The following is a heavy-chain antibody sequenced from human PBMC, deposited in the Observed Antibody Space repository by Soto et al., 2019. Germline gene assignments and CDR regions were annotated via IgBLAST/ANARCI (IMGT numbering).Heavy chain of an antibody. CDR2: IYPGDSDT. D-gene: IGHD5-18*01. J-gene: IGHJ4*02. CDR3: GRLINTAMGPFDY. V-gene: IGHV5-51*01. Sequence: PGESLKISCKGSAYTFTSYWIGWVRQMPGKGLEWMGIIYPGDSDTRYNPSFQGQVTISADKSLSTAYLQWSSLKASDTAMYYCGRLINTAMGPFDYWGQGTLVTVSS. CDR1: AYTFTSYW.